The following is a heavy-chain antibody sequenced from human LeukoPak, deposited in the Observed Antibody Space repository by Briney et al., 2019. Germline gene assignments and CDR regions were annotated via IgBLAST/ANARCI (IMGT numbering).Heavy chain of an antibody. Sequence: GGSLRLSCAASGFSSYGMHWVRQAPGKGLEWVAFIRYDGSNKFYADSVKGRFTISRDNSKNTLYQQMNSLRAEDTAVYYCAKSDYDSSGYYYFEYRGQGTLVTVSS. CDR2: IRYDGSNK. CDR1: GFSSYG. CDR3: AKSDYDSSGYYYFEY. V-gene: IGHV3-30*02. J-gene: IGHJ4*02. D-gene: IGHD3-22*01.